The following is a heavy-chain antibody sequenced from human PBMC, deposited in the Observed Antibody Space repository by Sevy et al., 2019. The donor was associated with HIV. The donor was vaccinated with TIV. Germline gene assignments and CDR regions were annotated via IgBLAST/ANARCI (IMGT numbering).Heavy chain of an antibody. CDR2: INPNSGGT. CDR3: ARDGALVGIVVVPAAISDFTYYMDV. J-gene: IGHJ6*03. V-gene: IGHV1-2*02. CDR1: GYTFTGYY. D-gene: IGHD2-2*02. Sequence: ASVKVSCKASGYTFTGYYMHLVRQAPGQGLEWMGWINPNSGGTNYAQKFQGRVTMTRDTSISTAYMELSRLRSDDTAVYYCARDGALVGIVVVPAAISDFTYYMDVWGKGTTVTVSS.